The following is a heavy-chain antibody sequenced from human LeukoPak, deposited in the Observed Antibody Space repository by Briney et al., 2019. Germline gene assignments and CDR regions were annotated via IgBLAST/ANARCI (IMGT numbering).Heavy chain of an antibody. CDR3: ARARISYYYDSSGYYYHFDY. D-gene: IGHD3-22*01. CDR2: IYYSGST. V-gene: IGHV4-39*07. CDR1: GGSISSSSYY. Sequence: SETLSLTCTVSGGSISSSSYYWGWIRQPPGKGLEWIGSIYYSGSTYYNPSLKSRVTISVDTSKNQFSLKLSSVTAADTAVYYCARARISYYYDSSGYYYHFDYWGQGTLVTVSS. J-gene: IGHJ4*02.